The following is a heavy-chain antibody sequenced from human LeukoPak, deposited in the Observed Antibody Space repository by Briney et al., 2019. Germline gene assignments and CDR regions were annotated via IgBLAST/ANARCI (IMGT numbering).Heavy chain of an antibody. CDR3: AKGRLYYDFWSGSPPLYMDV. V-gene: IGHV3-30*02. J-gene: IGHJ6*03. CDR2: IRYDGSNK. Sequence: GGSLRLSCAASGFTFSSYGMHWVRQAPGKGLEWVAFIRYDGSNKYYADSVKGRFTISRDNSKNTLHLQMNSLRAEDTAVYYCAKGRLYYDFWSGSPPLYMDVWGKGTTVTVSS. CDR1: GFTFSSYG. D-gene: IGHD3-3*01.